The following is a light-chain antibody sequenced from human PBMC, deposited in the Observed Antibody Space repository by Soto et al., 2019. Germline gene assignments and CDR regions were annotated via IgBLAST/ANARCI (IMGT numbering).Light chain of an antibody. CDR3: QQYYTTPLT. J-gene: IGKJ4*01. CDR1: QSVLYRSNNKNH. CDR2: WAS. Sequence: DIVMTQSPDSLAVSLGERATINCKSSQSVLYRSNNKNHLAWYQQKPGQPPKLLIYWASTRESGVPDRFSGSGSGTDFTLTISSLQAEDGAVYYCQQYYTTPLTFGGGTKVEIK. V-gene: IGKV4-1*01.